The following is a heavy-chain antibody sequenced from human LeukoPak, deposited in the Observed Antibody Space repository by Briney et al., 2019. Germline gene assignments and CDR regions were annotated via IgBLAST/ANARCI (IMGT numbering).Heavy chain of an antibody. CDR3: AGGYSSSWVDY. V-gene: IGHV3-53*04. J-gene: IGHJ4*02. Sequence: PGGSLRLPSAASGFTVSSNYMSWVRQAPGKGLEWVSVIYSGGSTYYADSVKGRFTISRHNSKNTLYLQMNSLRAEDTAVYYCAGGYSSSWVDYWGQGTLVTVSS. D-gene: IGHD6-13*01. CDR2: IYSGGST. CDR1: GFTVSSNY.